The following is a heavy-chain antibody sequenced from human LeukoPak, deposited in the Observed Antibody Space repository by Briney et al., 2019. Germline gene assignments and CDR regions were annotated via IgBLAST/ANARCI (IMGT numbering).Heavy chain of an antibody. CDR3: ARDVFFRAHNWFDP. CDR1: GGSISSYY. V-gene: IGHV4-4*08. J-gene: IGHJ5*02. CDR2: IYTSGST. D-gene: IGHD2/OR15-2a*01. Sequence: SETLSLTCTVSGGSISSYYWSWIRQPPGKGLEWIGYIYTSGSTNYNPSLKSRVTMSLDTSRNQISLKLTSVTAADTAVYYCARDVFFRAHNWFDPWGQGTLVTVSS.